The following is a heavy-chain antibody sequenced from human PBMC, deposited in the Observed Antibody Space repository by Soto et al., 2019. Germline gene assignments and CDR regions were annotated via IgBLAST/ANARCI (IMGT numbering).Heavy chain of an antibody. CDR2: IIPIFGTA. V-gene: IGHV1-69*01. J-gene: IGHJ6*02. CDR1: GGTFSSYA. Sequence: QVQLVQSGAEVKKPGSSVKVSCKASGGTFSSYAISWVRQAPGQGLEWMGGIIPIFGTANYAQKFQGRVTITADEYTSTDYMELRSLRSEDTAVYYCARGTSGELLLRYGMDVWGQGTTVPVSS. CDR3: ARGTSGELLLRYGMDV. D-gene: IGHD3-10*01.